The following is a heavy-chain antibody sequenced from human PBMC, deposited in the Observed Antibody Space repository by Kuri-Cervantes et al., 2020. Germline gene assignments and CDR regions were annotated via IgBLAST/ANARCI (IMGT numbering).Heavy chain of an antibody. V-gene: IGHV1-8*01. CDR3: ARGGLGFGGGGWFDP. CDR2: MNPNSGKT. D-gene: IGHD3-16*01. Sequence: ASVKVSCKASGYTFTSCDINWVRQATGQGLEWMGWMNPNSGKTDYAQKFQGRVTMTRNTSISTAYMELSSLRSEDTAVYYCARGGLGFGGGGWFDPWGQGTLVTVSS. CDR1: GYTFTSCD. J-gene: IGHJ5*02.